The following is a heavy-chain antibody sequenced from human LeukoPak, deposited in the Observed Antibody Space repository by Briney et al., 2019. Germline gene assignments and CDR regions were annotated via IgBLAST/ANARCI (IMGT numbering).Heavy chain of an antibody. CDR2: ISGYNGNT. J-gene: IGHJ4*02. Sequence: ASVKVSCKASGYAFSSYGISWVRQAPGQGLDWMGWISGYNGNTNYAQKLQGRVTMTTDTSTTTAYMELRSLRYDDTAVYYCARDWHSVSSTREIYFDYWGQGTRVTVSS. CDR3: ARDWHSVSSTREIYFDY. V-gene: IGHV1-18*01. CDR1: GYAFSSYG. D-gene: IGHD5/OR15-5a*01.